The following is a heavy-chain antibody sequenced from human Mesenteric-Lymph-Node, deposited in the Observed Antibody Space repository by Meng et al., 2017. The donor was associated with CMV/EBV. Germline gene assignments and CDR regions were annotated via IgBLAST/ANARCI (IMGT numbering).Heavy chain of an antibody. D-gene: IGHD6-13*01. CDR2: MNPNSGNT. Sequence: YTFTSYDISGVRQATGQGLEWMGWMNPNSGNTGYAQKFQGRVTMTRNTSISTAYMELSSLRSEDTAVYYCARGRYSSSWSDNWFDPWGQGTLVTVSS. V-gene: IGHV1-8*01. J-gene: IGHJ5*02. CDR1: YTFTSYD. CDR3: ARGRYSSSWSDNWFDP.